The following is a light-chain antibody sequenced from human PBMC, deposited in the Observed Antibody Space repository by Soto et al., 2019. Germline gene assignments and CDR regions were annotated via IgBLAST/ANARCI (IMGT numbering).Light chain of an antibody. V-gene: IGLV3-21*04. Sequence: SYELTQSPSVSLAPGETARISCEGNNIGDKLVHWYQQRPGQAPVLVIYFDSERPSGIPERFSGPNSGNTATLIITRVEAGDEADYYCQLWDVGSDHYVFGSGTKLTVL. J-gene: IGLJ1*01. CDR1: NIGDKL. CDR3: QLWDVGSDHYV. CDR2: FDS.